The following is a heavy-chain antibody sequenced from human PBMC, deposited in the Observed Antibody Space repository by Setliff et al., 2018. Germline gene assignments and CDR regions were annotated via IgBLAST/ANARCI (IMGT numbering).Heavy chain of an antibody. CDR3: ARVQGAVGAVMIPLDL. Sequence: ASVKVSCKASGYTFTNYALNWVRQAPGQAPEWLGMINTYSGQPTYAQAFGGRFGFSLDTSANTAYLEINSLKSDDTATYYCARVQGAVGAVMIPLDLWGQGTLVTVSS. CDR2: INTYSGQP. V-gene: IGHV7-4-1*02. D-gene: IGHD2-21*01. CDR1: GYTFTNYA. J-gene: IGHJ5*02.